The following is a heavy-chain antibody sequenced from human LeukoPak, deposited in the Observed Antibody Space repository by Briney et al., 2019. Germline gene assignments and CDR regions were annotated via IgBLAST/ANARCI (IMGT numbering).Heavy chain of an antibody. D-gene: IGHD6-13*01. CDR1: GGSISSYY. J-gene: IGHJ5*02. CDR3: ARGKEAADDDNWFDP. Sequence: PSETLSLTCTVSGGSISSYYWSWIRQPPGKGLEWIGYIYYSGSTNYNPSLKSRVTISVDTSKNHFSLKLSSVTAADTAVYYCARGKEAADDDNWFDPWGQGTLVTVSS. V-gene: IGHV4-59*01. CDR2: IYYSGST.